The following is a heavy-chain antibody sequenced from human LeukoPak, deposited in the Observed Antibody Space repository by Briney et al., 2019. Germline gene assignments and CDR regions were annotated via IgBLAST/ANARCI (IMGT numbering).Heavy chain of an antibody. CDR3: ASGYDSSGYYPFRMDV. CDR1: GFSFSSYW. Sequence: PGGSLRLSCAASGFSFSSYWMSWVRQAPGKGLEWVANIKQDGSEKYYVDSVKGRFTISRDNAKNPLYLQMNSLRAEDTAVYYCASGYDSSGYYPFRMDVWGQGTTVTVSS. J-gene: IGHJ6*02. CDR2: IKQDGSEK. D-gene: IGHD3-22*01. V-gene: IGHV3-7*01.